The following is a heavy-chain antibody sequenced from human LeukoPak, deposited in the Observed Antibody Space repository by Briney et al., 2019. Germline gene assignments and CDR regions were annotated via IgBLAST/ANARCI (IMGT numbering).Heavy chain of an antibody. Sequence: GGSLRLSCTSSGFTFGDYAMSWARQAPGKGLEWVGFIRSKSYGGTTEYAASVKGRFTISRDDSKSIAYLQMNSLRAEDTAVYYCASYRRGLPRERLYDYWGQGTLVTVSS. D-gene: IGHD1-26*01. J-gene: IGHJ4*02. CDR2: IRSKSYGGTT. CDR1: GFTFGDYA. CDR3: ASYRRGLPRERLYDY. V-gene: IGHV3-49*04.